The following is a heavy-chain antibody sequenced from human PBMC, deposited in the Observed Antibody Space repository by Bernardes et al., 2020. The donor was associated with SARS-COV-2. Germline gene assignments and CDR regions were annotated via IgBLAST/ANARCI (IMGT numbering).Heavy chain of an antibody. Sequence: GSLRLSCAASGFTFSDYYMSWIRPAPGKGLEWVSYISSSGSTIYYADSVKGRFTISRDNAKNSLYLQMNSLRAEDTAVYYWARGEWIDAFDIWGQGTMVTVSS. V-gene: IGHV3-11*01. D-gene: IGHD2-2*03. CDR1: GFTFSDYY. CDR2: ISSSGSTI. J-gene: IGHJ3*02. CDR3: ARGEWIDAFDI.